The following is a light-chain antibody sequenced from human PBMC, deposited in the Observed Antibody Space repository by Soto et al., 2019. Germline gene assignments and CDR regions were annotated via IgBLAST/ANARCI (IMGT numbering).Light chain of an antibody. CDR3: SSYTSSSTLHDV. J-gene: IGLJ1*01. CDR2: DVS. V-gene: IGLV2-14*01. Sequence: QSVLTQPASVSGSHGQSITISCTGTSSDVGGYNYVSWYQQHPGKAPKLMIYDVSNRPTGVSNRFSGSKSGNTASLTISGLQAEDEADYYISSYTSSSTLHDVLVTGTKLTVL. CDR1: SSDVGGYNY.